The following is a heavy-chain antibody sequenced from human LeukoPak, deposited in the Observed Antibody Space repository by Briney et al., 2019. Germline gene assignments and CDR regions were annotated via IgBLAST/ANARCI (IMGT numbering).Heavy chain of an antibody. Sequence: ASVKVSCKASGYSFTSYGISWVRQAPGQGLEWMGWISTYNANTNYALKLQGRVTLTTDTSTSTAYMELKSLRSDGTAVYYCAREECSIAVCYPSGYWGQGTLVTVSS. D-gene: IGHD2-8*01. J-gene: IGHJ4*02. V-gene: IGHV1-18*01. CDR2: ISTYNANT. CDR1: GYSFTSYG. CDR3: AREECSIAVCYPSGY.